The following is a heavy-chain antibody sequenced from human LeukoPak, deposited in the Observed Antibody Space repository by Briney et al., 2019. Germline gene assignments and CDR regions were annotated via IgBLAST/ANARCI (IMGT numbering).Heavy chain of an antibody. D-gene: IGHD3-10*01. CDR3: ARDERSGSGSYYNVLDY. Sequence: GGSLRLSCAASGFTFSSYWMSWVRQAPGKGLEWVSYISSSGSTIYYADSVKGRFTISRDNAKNSLYLQMNSLRAEDTAVYYCARDERSGSGSYYNVLDYWGQGTLVTVSS. V-gene: IGHV3-48*04. CDR1: GFTFSSYW. CDR2: ISSSGSTI. J-gene: IGHJ4*02.